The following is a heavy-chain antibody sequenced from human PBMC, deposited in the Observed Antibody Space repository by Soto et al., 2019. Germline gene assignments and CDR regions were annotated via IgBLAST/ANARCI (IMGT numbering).Heavy chain of an antibody. CDR2: IYYSGST. J-gene: IGHJ4*02. CDR3: ARDLGGGVDY. D-gene: IGHD2-8*02. Sequence: QVQLLESGPGLVKPAQTLSLTCTVSCGSISSGGYYWSWIRQHPGKGLEWLGNIYYSGSTYYNPSLKSRVTISVDTSKNPFALKLSSVIARDTAVYYCARDLGGGVDYVGQGTLVIVSS. CDR1: CGSISSGGYY. V-gene: IGHV4-31*03.